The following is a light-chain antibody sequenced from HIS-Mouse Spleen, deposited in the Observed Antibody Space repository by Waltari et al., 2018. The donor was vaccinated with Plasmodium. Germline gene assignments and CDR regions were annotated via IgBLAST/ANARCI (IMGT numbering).Light chain of an antibody. Sequence: SYELTQPPSVSVSPGQTARTTRYGHALTKQSPYQYQQKPGTAPVLVIHKDSERPSGIPERFSGYSSGTTVTLTISGVQAEDEADYYCQSADSSGTPNWVFGGGTKLTVL. V-gene: IGLV3-25*03. CDR2: KDS. J-gene: IGLJ3*02. CDR3: QSADSSGTPNWV. CDR1: ALTKQS.